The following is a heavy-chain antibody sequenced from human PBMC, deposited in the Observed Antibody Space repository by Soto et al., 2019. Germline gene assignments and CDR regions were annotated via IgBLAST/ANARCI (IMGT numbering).Heavy chain of an antibody. J-gene: IGHJ4*02. CDR2: INWNGGST. Sequence: PGGSLRLSCAASGFTFDDYGMSWVRQAPGKGLEWVSGINWNGGSTYYADSVKGRFTISRDNSKNTLYLQMNSLRAEDTAVYYCARESRYFDWLSLEYWGQGTLVTVSS. CDR1: GFTFDDYG. D-gene: IGHD3-9*01. V-gene: IGHV3-20*04. CDR3: ARESRYFDWLSLEY.